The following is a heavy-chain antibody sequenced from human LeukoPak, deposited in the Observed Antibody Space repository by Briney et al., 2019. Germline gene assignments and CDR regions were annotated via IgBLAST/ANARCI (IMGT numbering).Heavy chain of an antibody. Sequence: SETLSLTCTVSGYSISSGYYWGWIRPPPGKGLEWIGCIFRSGYTYHNPSLKSRVTLSLDTSKNQFSLRLSSVTAADTAVYYCAREGSYYYGSGSPSWGQGTLVTVSS. CDR3: AREGSYYYGSGSPS. V-gene: IGHV4-38-2*02. CDR1: GYSISSGYY. CDR2: IFRSGYT. J-gene: IGHJ5*02. D-gene: IGHD3-10*01.